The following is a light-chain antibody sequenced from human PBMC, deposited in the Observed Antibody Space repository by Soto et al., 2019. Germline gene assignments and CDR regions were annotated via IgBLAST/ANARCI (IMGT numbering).Light chain of an antibody. J-gene: IGLJ1*01. CDR1: SSVVGSYNL. Sequence: QSVLTQPASVSGSPGQSITISCTGTSSVVGSYNLVSWYQQHPGKAPKLMTSEVTKRPSGVSNRFSGSKSGNTASLTISGLQAEDEADYYCCSIASSSTYVFGTGTKVTV. V-gene: IGLV2-23*02. CDR3: CSIASSSTYV. CDR2: EVT.